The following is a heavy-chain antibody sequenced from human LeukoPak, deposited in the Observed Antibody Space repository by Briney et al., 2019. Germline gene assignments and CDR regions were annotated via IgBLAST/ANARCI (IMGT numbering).Heavy chain of an antibody. D-gene: IGHD1-26*01. Sequence: GGSLRLSCAASGFTFSIYAMSWVRQSPGKGLEWVSSITAGGTTTYYEDSVKGRFTISRDNSKNTLYLQMNSLRAEDTAVYYCARQARIVGATEGPFDYWGQGTLVTVSS. V-gene: IGHV3-23*01. CDR2: ITAGGTTT. CDR1: GFTFSIYA. CDR3: ARQARIVGATEGPFDY. J-gene: IGHJ4*02.